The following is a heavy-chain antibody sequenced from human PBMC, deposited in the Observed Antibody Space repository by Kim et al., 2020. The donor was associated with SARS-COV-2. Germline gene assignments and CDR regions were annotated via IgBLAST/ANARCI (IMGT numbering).Heavy chain of an antibody. CDR1: GGSISSGGYY. CDR3: ARAPKGLRGVINWFDP. J-gene: IGHJ5*02. V-gene: IGHV4-31*03. Sequence: TLSLTCTVSGGSISSGGYYWSWIRQHPGKGLEWIGYIYYSGSTYYNPSLKSRVTISVDTSKNQFSLKLSSVTAADTAVYYCARAPKGLRGVINWFDPWGQGTLVTVSS. CDR2: IYYSGST. D-gene: IGHD3-10*01.